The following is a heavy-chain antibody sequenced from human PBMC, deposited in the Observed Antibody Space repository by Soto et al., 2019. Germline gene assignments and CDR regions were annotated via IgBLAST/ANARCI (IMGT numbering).Heavy chain of an antibody. D-gene: IGHD3-3*01. Sequence: PGGSLRLSCAASGFTFSDYYMSWIRQAPGKGLEWVSAISSSGGSTYYADSVKGRFTISRDNSKNTLYLQMSSLRAEDTAVYYCVKDGIWSGYRSSTHYYFDYWGQGTLVTVSS. CDR2: ISSSGGST. J-gene: IGHJ4*02. CDR1: GFTFSDYY. V-gene: IGHV3-64D*08. CDR3: VKDGIWSGYRSSTHYYFDY.